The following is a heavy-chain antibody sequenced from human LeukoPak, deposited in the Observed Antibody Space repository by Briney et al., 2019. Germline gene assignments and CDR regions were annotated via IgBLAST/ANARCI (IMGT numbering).Heavy chain of an antibody. J-gene: IGHJ4*02. Sequence: GGSLRLSCAASGFTFSSYAMSWVRQAPGKGLEWVSAISGSGGSTYYADSVKGRFTISRDNSKNTLYPQMNSLRAEDTAVYYCAKVFDIRGDPSDYWGQGTLVTVSS. D-gene: IGHD3-9*01. CDR3: AKVFDIRGDPSDY. CDR2: ISGSGGST. V-gene: IGHV3-23*01. CDR1: GFTFSSYA.